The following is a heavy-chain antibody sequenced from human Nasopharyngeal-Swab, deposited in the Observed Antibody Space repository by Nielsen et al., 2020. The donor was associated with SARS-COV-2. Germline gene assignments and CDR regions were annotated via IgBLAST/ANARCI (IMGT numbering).Heavy chain of an antibody. D-gene: IGHD6-19*01. CDR3: AKDNWGIAVAGSIDY. CDR2: ISWNSGSI. CDR1: GFTFDDYA. J-gene: IGHJ4*02. V-gene: IGHV3-9*01. Sequence: SLKISCAASGFTFDDYAMHWVRQAPGKGLEWVSGISWNSGSIGYADSVKDRFTISRDNAKNSLYLQMNSLRAEDTALYYCAKDNWGIAVAGSIDYWGQGTLVTVSS.